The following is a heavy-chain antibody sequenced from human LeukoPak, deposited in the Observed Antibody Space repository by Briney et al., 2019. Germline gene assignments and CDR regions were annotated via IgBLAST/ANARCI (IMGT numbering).Heavy chain of an antibody. D-gene: IGHD2/OR15-2a*01. CDR2: ISSSGGST. Sequence: GGSLRLSCAPSGFTFSSDAMSWVRQAPGKGLEWVSGISSSGGSTYYADSVKGRFTISRDNSKNTLYLQMNSLRAEDTAVNYCAKRISAAQRAFDIWGQGTMVTVSS. V-gene: IGHV3-23*01. J-gene: IGHJ3*02. CDR1: GFTFSSDA. CDR3: AKRISAAQRAFDI.